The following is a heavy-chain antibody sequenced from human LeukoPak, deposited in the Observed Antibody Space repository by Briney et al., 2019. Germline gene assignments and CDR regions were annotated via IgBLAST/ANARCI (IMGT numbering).Heavy chain of an antibody. D-gene: IGHD6-13*01. CDR3: ARHGGSSVWYPSWFDP. V-gene: IGHV4-39*01. J-gene: IGHJ5*02. CDR1: GGSITSKDFF. Sequence: KASETLSLTCSLSGGSITSKDFFWGWIRQPPGKGLEWIGNIYYSGSTYSNPSLKSRVSISVDTSKNEFSLKLISVTAADMAVYYCARHGGSSVWYPSWFDPWGQGTLVTVSS. CDR2: IYYSGST.